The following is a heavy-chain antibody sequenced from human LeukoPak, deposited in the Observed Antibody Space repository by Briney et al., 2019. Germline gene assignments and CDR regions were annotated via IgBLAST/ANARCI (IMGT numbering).Heavy chain of an antibody. CDR2: INTDETIA. V-gene: IGHV3-74*01. D-gene: IGHD3-10*01. Sequence: GGSRRLSCAASGFAFTTYWMHWVRQAPGKGLVWVSRINTDETIANYADSVTGRFTISRDNAKNTLHLQINSLRVEDTAVYYCARGVAGSGSYYNVGFDFWGQGALVTVSS. J-gene: IGHJ4*02. CDR3: ARGVAGSGSYYNVGFDF. CDR1: GFAFTTYW.